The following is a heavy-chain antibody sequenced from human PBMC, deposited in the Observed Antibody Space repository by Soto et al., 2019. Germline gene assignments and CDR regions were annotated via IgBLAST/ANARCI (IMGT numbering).Heavy chain of an antibody. V-gene: IGHV1-18*01. CDR1: GYTFTNYG. D-gene: IGHD5-18*01. CDR2: IGGYKGNT. CDR3: APHTLDTGMPSGY. J-gene: IGHJ4*02. Sequence: QVQLVQSGAEVREPGASVKVSCKASGYTFTNYGVSWVRQAPGQGLEWMGWIGGYKGNTNYAQKPQGRATLTTDTSTSTAYMELRSLRSDDTAVYYCAPHTLDTGMPSGYWGQGTLVTVSS.